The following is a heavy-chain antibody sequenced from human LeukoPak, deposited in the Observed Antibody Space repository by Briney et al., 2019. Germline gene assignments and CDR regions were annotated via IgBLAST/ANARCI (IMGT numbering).Heavy chain of an antibody. CDR1: GGSISSGSYY. CDR2: IYTSGST. J-gene: IGHJ4*02. CDR3: ARQSFAPFQVGPETPIES. Sequence: SQTLSLTCTVSGGSISSGSYYWSWIRQPAGKGLEWIGRIYTSGSTNYNPSLKSRVTISVDTSKNQFSLKLTSVPAADTAVYYCARQSFAPFQVGPETPIESWGQGTLVTVSS. V-gene: IGHV4-61*02. D-gene: IGHD1-26*01.